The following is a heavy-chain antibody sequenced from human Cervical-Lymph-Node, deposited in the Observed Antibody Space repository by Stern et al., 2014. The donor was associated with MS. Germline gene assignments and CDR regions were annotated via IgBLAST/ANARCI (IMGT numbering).Heavy chain of an antibody. J-gene: IGHJ4*02. D-gene: IGHD3-3*01. CDR1: GGSISSGGYY. V-gene: IGHV4-31*03. CDR3: ARVSYDFWSGYYAFDY. CDR2: IYCSGRT. Sequence: QVQLQESGPGLVKPSQTLSLTCTVSGGSISSGGYYWSWIRQHPGKGLEWIGYIYCSGRTYYNPSLKSRVTISVDTSKNQFSLKLSSVTAADTAVYYCARVSYDFWSGYYAFDYWGQGTLVTVSS.